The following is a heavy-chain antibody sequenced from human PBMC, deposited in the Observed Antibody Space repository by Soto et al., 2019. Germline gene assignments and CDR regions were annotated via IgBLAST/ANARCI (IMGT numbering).Heavy chain of an antibody. V-gene: IGHV3-30-3*01. J-gene: IGHJ4*02. Sequence: PGGSLRLSCAASGFTFSSYAMHWVRQAPGKGLEWVAVISYDGSNKYYADSVKGRFTISRDNSKNTLYLQMNSLRAEDTAVYYCARDSWGYDPIPYWGQGTLVTVSS. CDR3: ARDSWGYDPIPY. CDR1: GFTFSSYA. D-gene: IGHD5-12*01. CDR2: ISYDGSNK.